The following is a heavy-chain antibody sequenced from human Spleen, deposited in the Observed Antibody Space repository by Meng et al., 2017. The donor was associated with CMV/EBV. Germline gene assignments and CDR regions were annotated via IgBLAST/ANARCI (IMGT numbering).Heavy chain of an antibody. Sequence: GESLKISCAASGFIFSTFGMHWVRQAPGKGLEWVAFIRYDGSDEYYADSVKGRFTISRDNSKNTVYLQMNSLRAEDTALYYWAKCLSGTGSDYWGQGTLVTVSS. D-gene: IGHD1-26*01. CDR1: GFIFSTFG. CDR2: IRYDGSDE. CDR3: AKCLSGTGSDY. V-gene: IGHV3-30*02. J-gene: IGHJ4*02.